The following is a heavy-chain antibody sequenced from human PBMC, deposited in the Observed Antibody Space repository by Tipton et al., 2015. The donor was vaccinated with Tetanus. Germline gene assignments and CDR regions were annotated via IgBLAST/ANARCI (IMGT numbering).Heavy chain of an antibody. CDR2: IYQTGTT. D-gene: IGHD2/OR15-2a*01. V-gene: IGHV4-30-4*01. J-gene: IGHJ4*02. CDR1: GASFSSGDYY. Sequence: GLVKPSETLSLMCTVSGASFSSGDYYWSWIRKPPGKDLEWIGYIYQTGTTYYNPSLKGRVTISMDRSNTQFSLRLDSLTAADTAVYYCARAAGFLGLTHDFWGRGTLVSVSS. CDR3: ARAAGFLGLTHDF.